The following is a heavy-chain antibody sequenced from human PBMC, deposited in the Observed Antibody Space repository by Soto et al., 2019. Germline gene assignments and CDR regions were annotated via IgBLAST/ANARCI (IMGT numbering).Heavy chain of an antibody. D-gene: IGHD4-17*01. CDR2: IIPIFGTA. J-gene: IGHJ4*02. CDR3: ARGLSYGGPIDY. Sequence: SVKVSCKASGGTFSSYAISWVRQAPGQGLEWMGGIIPIFGTANYAQKFQGRVTITADEPTSTAYMELSSLRSEDTAVYYCARGLSYGGPIDYWGQGTLVTVSS. CDR1: GGTFSSYA. V-gene: IGHV1-69*13.